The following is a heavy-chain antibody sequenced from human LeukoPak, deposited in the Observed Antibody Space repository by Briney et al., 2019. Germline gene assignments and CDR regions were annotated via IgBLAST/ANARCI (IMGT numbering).Heavy chain of an antibody. Sequence: SETLSLTCAVYGGSFSGYYWSWIRQPPGKGLEWIGEINHSGSTNYNPSLKSRDTISVDTSKNQFSLKLSSVTAADTAVYYCAREGYYDSSGCPDAFDIWGQGTMVTVSS. CDR3: AREGYYDSSGCPDAFDI. J-gene: IGHJ3*02. CDR1: GGSFSGYY. CDR2: INHSGST. V-gene: IGHV4-34*01. D-gene: IGHD3-22*01.